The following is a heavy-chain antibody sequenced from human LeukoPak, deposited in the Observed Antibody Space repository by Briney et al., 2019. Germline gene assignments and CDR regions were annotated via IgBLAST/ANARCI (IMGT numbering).Heavy chain of an antibody. CDR3: ARALVVPMKHGDYYYYMDV. CDR2: IYYSGST. J-gene: IGHJ6*03. Sequence: KPSETLSLTCTVSGGSISSYYWSWIRQPPGKGLEWIGYIYYSGSTNYSPSLKSRVTISVDTSKNQFSLKLSSVTAADTAVYYCARALVVPMKHGDYYYYMDVWGKGTTVTVSS. CDR1: GGSISSYY. V-gene: IGHV4-59*01. D-gene: IGHD2-8*02.